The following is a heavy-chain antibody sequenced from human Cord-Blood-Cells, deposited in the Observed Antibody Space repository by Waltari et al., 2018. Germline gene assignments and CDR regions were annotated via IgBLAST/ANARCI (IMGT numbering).Heavy chain of an antibody. CDR1: GYTFTGYY. J-gene: IGHJ4*02. CDR2: INPNSGGT. Sequence: QVQLLQSGADVKKPGASANVSCTASGYTFTGYYMRWVRQAPGQGLEWMGWINPNSGGTNYAQKFQGRVTMTRDTSSSTAYMELSRLRSDDTAVYYCARDLTEVGATVPIDYWGQGTLVTVSS. CDR3: ARDLTEVGATVPIDY. D-gene: IGHD1-26*01. V-gene: IGHV1-2*02.